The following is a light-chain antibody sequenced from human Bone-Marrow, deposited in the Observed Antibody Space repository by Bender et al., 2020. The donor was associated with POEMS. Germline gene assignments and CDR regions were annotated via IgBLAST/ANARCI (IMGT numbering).Light chain of an antibody. CDR2: DVT. J-gene: IGLJ2*01. CDR3: AAWDDSLHVVV. V-gene: IGLV2-14*01. CDR1: SSDVGSYNR. Sequence: QSALTQPPSVSGSPGQSVTISCTGTSSDVGSYNRVSWYQQHPGKAPKVMIYDVTNRPSGVSTRFSGSKSGTSASLAISGLQSEDEADYHCAAWDDSLHVVVFGGGTRLTVL.